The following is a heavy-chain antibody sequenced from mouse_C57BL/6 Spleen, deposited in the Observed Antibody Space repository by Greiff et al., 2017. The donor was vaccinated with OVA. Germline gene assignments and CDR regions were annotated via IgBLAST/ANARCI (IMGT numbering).Heavy chain of an antibody. D-gene: IGHD1-1*01. Sequence: EVKLEESGGGLVKPGGSLKLSCAASGFTFSDYGMHWVRQAPEKGLEWVAYISSGSSTIYYADTVKGRFTISRDNAKNTLFLQMTSLRSEDTAMYYCARDYSGGFAYWGQGTLVTVSA. J-gene: IGHJ3*01. CDR1: GFTFSDYG. V-gene: IGHV5-17*01. CDR2: ISSGSSTI. CDR3: ARDYSGGFAY.